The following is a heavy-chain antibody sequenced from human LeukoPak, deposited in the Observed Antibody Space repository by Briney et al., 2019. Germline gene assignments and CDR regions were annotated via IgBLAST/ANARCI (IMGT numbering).Heavy chain of an antibody. J-gene: IGHJ3*02. D-gene: IGHD6-19*01. Sequence: SETLSLTCTVSGGSISSYYWSWIRQPPGKGLEWIGYIYYSGSSNYSPSLKSRVTISVDTSKNQFSLKLSSVTAADTAVYYCARCLYSSGWETGAFDIWGQGTMATVSS. CDR1: GGSISSYY. V-gene: IGHV4-59*01. CDR3: ARCLYSSGWETGAFDI. CDR2: IYYSGSS.